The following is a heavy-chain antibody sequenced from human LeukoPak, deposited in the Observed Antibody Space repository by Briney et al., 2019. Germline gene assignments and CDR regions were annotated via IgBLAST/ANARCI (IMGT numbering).Heavy chain of an antibody. Sequence: GGSLRLSCAASGFTFSSYAMSWVRQAPGKGLEWVSAISGSGGSTYYADSVKGRFTISRDNSKNMMYLQMNSLRAEDTAVYYCAKEAIRFLEWLYAIDYWGQGTLVTVSS. CDR2: ISGSGGST. CDR1: GFTFSSYA. CDR3: AKEAIRFLEWLYAIDY. V-gene: IGHV3-23*01. D-gene: IGHD3-3*01. J-gene: IGHJ4*02.